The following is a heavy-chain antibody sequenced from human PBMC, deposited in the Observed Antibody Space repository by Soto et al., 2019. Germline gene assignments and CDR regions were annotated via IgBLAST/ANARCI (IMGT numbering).Heavy chain of an antibody. Sequence: ASVKVSCKASGYTCTGYYMHWVRQAPGQGLEWMGWINPNSGGTNYAQKFQGWVTMTRDTSISTAYMELSRLRSDDTAVYYCARDLTSTPDYYYGMDVWGQGTTVTVSS. CDR3: ARDLTSTPDYYYGMDV. D-gene: IGHD4-4*01. J-gene: IGHJ6*02. CDR2: INPNSGGT. CDR1: GYTCTGYY. V-gene: IGHV1-2*04.